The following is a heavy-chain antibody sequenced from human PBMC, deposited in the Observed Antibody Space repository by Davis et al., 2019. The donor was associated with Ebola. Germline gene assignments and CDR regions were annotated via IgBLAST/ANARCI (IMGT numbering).Heavy chain of an antibody. Sequence: GESLKISCAASGFTFSSYWMSWVRQAPGKGLEWVANIKQDGSEKYYLDSVKGRFTISRDNAKNSLYLQMNSLRAEDTAVYYCARDTYYYGSGSYYNWGFFDYWGQGTLVTVSS. CDR1: GFTFSSYW. D-gene: IGHD3-10*01. CDR2: IKQDGSEK. CDR3: ARDTYYYGSGSYYNWGFFDY. V-gene: IGHV3-7*01. J-gene: IGHJ4*02.